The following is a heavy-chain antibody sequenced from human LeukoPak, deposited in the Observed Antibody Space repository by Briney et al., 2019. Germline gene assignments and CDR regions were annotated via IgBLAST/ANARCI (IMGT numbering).Heavy chain of an antibody. J-gene: IGHJ6*02. Sequence: SETLSLTCTVSGGSISSYYWSWIRQPPGKGLEWIGYIYYSGSTNHNPSLKSRVTISVDTSKNQFSLKLSSVTAADTAVYYCARDMQLGYCSSTSCPYYYYGMDVWGQGTTVTVSS. CDR3: ARDMQLGYCSSTSCPYYYYGMDV. D-gene: IGHD2-2*01. CDR2: IYYSGST. V-gene: IGHV4-59*01. CDR1: GGSISSYY.